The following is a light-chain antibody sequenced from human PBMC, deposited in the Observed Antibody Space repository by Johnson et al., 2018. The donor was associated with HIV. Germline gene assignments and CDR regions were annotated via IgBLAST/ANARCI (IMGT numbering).Light chain of an antibody. CDR1: SSTIGNNY. J-gene: IGLJ1*01. Sequence: QSVLTQPPSVSAAPGQKVTISCSGSSSTIGNNYVSWYQVLPGTAPKLLIYKNNERPSGIPDRFSGSKSGTSATLGITGLPTGDEADYYCGTWDSSLSAGDVVGTGTKVTVL. V-gene: IGLV1-51*02. CDR2: KNN. CDR3: GTWDSSLSAGDV.